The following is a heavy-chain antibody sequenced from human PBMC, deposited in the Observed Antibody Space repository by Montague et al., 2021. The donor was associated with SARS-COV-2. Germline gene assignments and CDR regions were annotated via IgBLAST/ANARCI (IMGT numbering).Heavy chain of an antibody. CDR3: ARAHSGSWAHLDN. J-gene: IGHJ4*02. D-gene: IGHD5-12*01. CDR1: GGSISSGGYY. Sequence: TLSLTCTVSGGSISSGGYYWSWIRQPAGKGLEWIGRIYTSGTTDYXLSLKSRVAISVDTSKNQFSLKLTSVTAADTAVYYCARAHSGSWAHLDNWGQGSLVTVSS. V-gene: IGHV4-61*02. CDR2: IYTSGTT.